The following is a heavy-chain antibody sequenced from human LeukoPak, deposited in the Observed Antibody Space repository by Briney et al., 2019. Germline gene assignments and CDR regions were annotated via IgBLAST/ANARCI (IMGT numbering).Heavy chain of an antibody. CDR1: GGSISSYY. D-gene: IGHD3-22*01. CDR3: AREPGFDSSGYLNWFDP. V-gene: IGHV4-59*01. Sequence: PSETLSLTCTVSGGSISSYYWSWIRQPPGKGLEWMACISYSGSTKYNPSLKSRVTILVDTSKNQLSLKLSSVTAADTAVYYCAREPGFDSSGYLNWFDPWGQGTLVTVSS. CDR2: ISYSGST. J-gene: IGHJ5*02.